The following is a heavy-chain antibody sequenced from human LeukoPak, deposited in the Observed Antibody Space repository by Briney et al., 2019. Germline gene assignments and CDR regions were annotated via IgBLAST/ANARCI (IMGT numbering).Heavy chain of an antibody. V-gene: IGHV3-30*03. CDR1: GFTFSSYG. CDR2: ISYDGSNK. CDR3: ARDSRTPPEYYYDSTDSDDWFDP. D-gene: IGHD3-22*01. Sequence: GGSLRLSCAASGFTFSSYGMHWVRQAPGKGLEWVAVISYDGSNKYYADSVKGRFTISRDNSKNTLYLQMNSLRAEDTAVYYCARDSRTPPEYYYDSTDSDDWFDPWGQGTLVTVSS. J-gene: IGHJ5*02.